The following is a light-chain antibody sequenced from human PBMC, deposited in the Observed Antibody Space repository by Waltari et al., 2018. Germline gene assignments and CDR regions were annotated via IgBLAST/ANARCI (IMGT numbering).Light chain of an antibody. CDR2: AAS. Sequence: DIQMTQSPSSLSAFVGDRVTITCRASQSISSYLNWYQQKPGKAPKLLIYAASSLHSGVPSRFSGSGSGTDFTHNINSLQPEDFATYYCQQSYSTVITFGQGTRLDIK. CDR1: QSISSY. V-gene: IGKV1-39*01. CDR3: QQSYSTVIT. J-gene: IGKJ5*01.